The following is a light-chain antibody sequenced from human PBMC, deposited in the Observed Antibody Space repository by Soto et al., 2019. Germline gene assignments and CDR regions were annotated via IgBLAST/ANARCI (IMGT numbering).Light chain of an antibody. CDR1: QTISNN. CDR3: QQFYRWPVT. Sequence: EIMLTQSPATLSVSPGERVTFSCRASQTISNNLAWYQHRPGQAPRLLISYASTGATGVPVRFSGSGSGAEFTLTITSLQSEDVGIYYCQQFYRWPVTFGGGTKVEIK. J-gene: IGKJ4*01. CDR2: YAS. V-gene: IGKV3-15*01.